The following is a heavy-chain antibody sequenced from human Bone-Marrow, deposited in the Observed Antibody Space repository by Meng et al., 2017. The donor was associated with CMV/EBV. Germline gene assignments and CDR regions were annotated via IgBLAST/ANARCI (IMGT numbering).Heavy chain of an antibody. CDR1: GFTFSSYE. Sequence: GESLKISCAASGFTFSSYEMNWVRQAPGKGLEWVGRVLSKASGGTTHYAAPVKGRFIVSRDDSKNILYLQMNSLKTEDTAVYFCTTGQFVFCSSSTCRNAFDLWGQGTTVTVSS. V-gene: IGHV3-15*06. J-gene: IGHJ3*01. D-gene: IGHD6-13*01. CDR3: TTGQFVFCSSSTCRNAFDL. CDR2: VLSKASGGTT.